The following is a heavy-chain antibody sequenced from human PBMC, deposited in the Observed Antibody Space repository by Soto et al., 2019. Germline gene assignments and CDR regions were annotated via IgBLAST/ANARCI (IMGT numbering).Heavy chain of an antibody. J-gene: IGHJ4*02. D-gene: IGHD6-13*01. CDR1: GFSFRTYA. V-gene: IGHV3-23*01. CDR3: AKDPCSSWYCKYFEY. Sequence: EVQLLESGGGLVQAGESLRLSCVGSGFSFRTYAMNWVRQSPGKGLEWVSGISAHDGSTLYADSVRGRFTISRDNSKNTLYLQMKSLRAEDTAVYYCAKDPCSSWYCKYFEYWGQGTQVTVSS. CDR2: ISAHDGST.